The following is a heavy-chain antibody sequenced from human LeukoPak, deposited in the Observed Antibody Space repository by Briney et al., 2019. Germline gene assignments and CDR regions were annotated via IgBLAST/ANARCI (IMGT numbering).Heavy chain of an antibody. J-gene: IGHJ4*02. CDR2: IKSKTDGGTT. V-gene: IGHV3-15*01. CDR1: GFTFSNAW. D-gene: IGHD2-2*01. Sequence: GGSLRLSCAASGFTFSNAWMSWVRQAPGKGLEWVGRIKSKTDGGTTDYAAPVKGRFTISRDDSKNTLYLQMNSLKTEDTAVYYCTTDPDVVVPAAMGNPTTADYWGQGTLVTVSS. CDR3: TTDPDVVVPAAMGNPTTADY.